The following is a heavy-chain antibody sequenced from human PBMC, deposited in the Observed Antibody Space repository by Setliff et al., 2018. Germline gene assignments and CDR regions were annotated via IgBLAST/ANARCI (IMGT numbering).Heavy chain of an antibody. Sequence: SVKVSCKAFGGTFSNSAINWVRQAPGQGLEWMGGIIPIYGSTNNAEKFQGRVTFSADESMSTVYMELSSLTSAVTALYYCARDALYDSNDRNSYYGNWLDPWGQGTLVTVSS. J-gene: IGHJ5*02. CDR1: GGTFSNSA. CDR3: ARDALYDSNDRNSYYGNWLDP. V-gene: IGHV1-69*13. CDR2: IIPIYGST. D-gene: IGHD3-22*01.